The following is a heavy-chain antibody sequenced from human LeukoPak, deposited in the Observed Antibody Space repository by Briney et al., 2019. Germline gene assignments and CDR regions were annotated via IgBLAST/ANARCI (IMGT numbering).Heavy chain of an antibody. CDR2: IYTSGST. V-gene: IGHV4-4*07. CDR1: GGSISNYY. CDR3: ARGGYSSSWYLDY. Sequence: SETLSLTCTVSGGSISNYYWSWIRQPPGKGLEWIGRIYTSGSTNYNPSLKNRVTMSVDTSKNQFSLKLSSVTAADTAVYYCARGGYSSSWYLDYWGQGTLVTVSS. J-gene: IGHJ4*02. D-gene: IGHD6-13*01.